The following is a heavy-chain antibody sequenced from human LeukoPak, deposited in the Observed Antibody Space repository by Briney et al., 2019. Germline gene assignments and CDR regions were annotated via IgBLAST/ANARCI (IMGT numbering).Heavy chain of an antibody. D-gene: IGHD3-10*01. Sequence: ASVKVSCKASGYAFTNYFMHWVRQAPGQGLEWMGIINPSGGSTTHAQKFQGRVTMTRDTSTNTVYMELSSLTSEDTAVYYCARLGAYLRSFDYWGQGTLVTVSS. V-gene: IGHV1-46*01. CDR1: GYAFTNYF. J-gene: IGHJ4*02. CDR2: INPSGGST. CDR3: ARLGAYLRSFDY.